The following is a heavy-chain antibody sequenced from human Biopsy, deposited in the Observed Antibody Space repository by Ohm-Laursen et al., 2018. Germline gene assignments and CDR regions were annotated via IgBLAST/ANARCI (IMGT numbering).Heavy chain of an antibody. V-gene: IGHV4-59*08. Sequence: TLSLTCTVSDDSIRNFYWTWIRQPPGQGLEWIGHASYSGYTNYNPSLKSRVTISDDTSKNHFSLNLRSVTAADTAVYSCARLGNFWNAEDGLDLWGLGTMVTVSS. CDR1: DDSIRNFY. CDR3: ARLGNFWNAEDGLDL. J-gene: IGHJ3*01. D-gene: IGHD3-3*01. CDR2: ASYSGYT.